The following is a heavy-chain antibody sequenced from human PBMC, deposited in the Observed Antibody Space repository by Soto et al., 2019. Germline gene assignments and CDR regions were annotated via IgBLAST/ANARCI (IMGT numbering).Heavy chain of an antibody. CDR3: ARAYSGYDGHSRAFDY. CDR1: GYTFTSYY. Sequence: QVQLVQSGAEVKKPGASVKVSCKASGYTFTSYYMHWVRQAPGQGLEWMGIINPSGGSTSYAQKFQGRVTMTRDTSTSTVYMELSSLRSEDTAVYYCARAYSGYDGHSRAFDYWGQGTLVTVSS. CDR2: INPSGGST. V-gene: IGHV1-46*01. J-gene: IGHJ4*02. D-gene: IGHD5-12*01.